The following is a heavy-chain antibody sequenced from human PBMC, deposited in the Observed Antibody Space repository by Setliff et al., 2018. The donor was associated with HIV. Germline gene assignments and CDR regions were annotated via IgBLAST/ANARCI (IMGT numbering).Heavy chain of an antibody. CDR2: INHSGNT. Sequence: SETLSLTCAVYGGSFSGHYWSWIRQPPGKGPEWIGEINHSGNTNYNPSLKSRVTISVVTSKSHFSLKMTSVTAADTAIYFCARGALSLTMTKLLSFFDSWGQGTQVTVSS. V-gene: IGHV4-34*01. CDR1: GGSFSGHY. CDR3: ARGALSLTMTKLLSFFDS. J-gene: IGHJ4*02. D-gene: IGHD3-22*01.